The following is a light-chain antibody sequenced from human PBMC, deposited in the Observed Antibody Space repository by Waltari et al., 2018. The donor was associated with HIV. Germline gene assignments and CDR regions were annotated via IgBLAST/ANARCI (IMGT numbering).Light chain of an antibody. J-gene: IGLJ2*01. CDR2: GGN. Sequence: QTVVTQESSLTVSPGGTVTLTCGLNFGTVSNSCYPNGLQQKHGHPPTALIYGGNTRHRWTPARYSGSILGDKATLTMTAVQAEDEAVYYCLLYVGGSYLFGGGTLVTVL. CDR1: FGTVSNSCY. V-gene: IGLV7-43*01. CDR3: LLYVGGSYL.